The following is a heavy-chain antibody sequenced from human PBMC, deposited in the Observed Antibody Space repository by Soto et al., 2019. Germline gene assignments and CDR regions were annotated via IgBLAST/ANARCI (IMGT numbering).Heavy chain of an antibody. CDR2: ISYDGSNK. J-gene: IGHJ6*02. D-gene: IGHD3-3*01. CDR3: ARDRNDFWPPSDYYYYYGMDV. CDR1: GFTFSSYA. V-gene: IGHV3-30-3*01. Sequence: GGSLRLSCAASGFTFSSYAMHWVRQAPGKGLEWVAVISYDGSNKYYADSVKGRFTISRDNSKNTLYLQMNSLRAEDTAVYYCARDRNDFWPPSDYYYYYGMDVWGQGTTVTVSS.